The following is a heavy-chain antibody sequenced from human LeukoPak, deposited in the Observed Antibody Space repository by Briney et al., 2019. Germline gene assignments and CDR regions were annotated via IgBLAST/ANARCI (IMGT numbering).Heavy chain of an antibody. CDR2: IYYSGST. V-gene: IGHV4-39*01. Sequence: SETLSLTCTVSGGSISSSSYYWGWIRQPPGKGLEWIGSIYYSGSTYYNPSLKSRVTISVDTSKNQFSLKLSSVTAADTAVYYCARVGHYYYMDVWGKGTTVTISS. CDR3: ARVGHYYYMDV. CDR1: GGSISSSSYY. J-gene: IGHJ6*03.